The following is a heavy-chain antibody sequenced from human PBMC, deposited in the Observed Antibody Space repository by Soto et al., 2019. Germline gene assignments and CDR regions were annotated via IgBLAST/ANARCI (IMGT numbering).Heavy chain of an antibody. Sequence: QVQLVQSGAEVEKPGSSVKVSCKASGGTFSSYTISWVRQAPGQGLEWMGRIIPILGIANYAQKFQGRVTITADKSTSTAYMELSSLRSEDTAVYYGASWVVTAPSDLIDYWGQGTLVTVSS. CDR2: IIPILGIA. D-gene: IGHD2-21*02. V-gene: IGHV1-69*02. CDR1: GGTFSSYT. J-gene: IGHJ4*02. CDR3: ASWVVTAPSDLIDY.